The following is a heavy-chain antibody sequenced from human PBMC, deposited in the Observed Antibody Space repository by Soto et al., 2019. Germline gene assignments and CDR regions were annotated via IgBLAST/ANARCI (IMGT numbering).Heavy chain of an antibody. CDR2: ISGSGGST. CDR3: AGPRRITMVRGPLDY. J-gene: IGHJ4*02. V-gene: IGHV3-23*01. CDR1: GFTFSSYA. Sequence: GGSLRLSFAASGFTFSSYAMSWVRQAPGKGLEWVSAISGSGGSTYYADSVKGRFTISRDNSKNTLYLQMNSLRAEDTAVYYCAGPRRITMVRGPLDYWGQGTLVTVSS. D-gene: IGHD3-10*01.